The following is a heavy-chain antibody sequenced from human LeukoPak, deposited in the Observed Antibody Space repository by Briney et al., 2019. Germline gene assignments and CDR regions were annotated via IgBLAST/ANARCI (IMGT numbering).Heavy chain of an antibody. CDR3: ARLQGDDGWYFFDY. CDR1: GFTFSSYS. Sequence: GGSLRLSCAASGFTFSSYSMNWVRQAPGKGLEWVSYISSSSSTIYYADSVKGRFTISRDNAKNSVYLQMNSLRAEDTALYYCARLQGDDGWYFFDYWGQGTLVTVSS. V-gene: IGHV3-48*04. J-gene: IGHJ4*02. CDR2: ISSSSSTI. D-gene: IGHD6-19*01.